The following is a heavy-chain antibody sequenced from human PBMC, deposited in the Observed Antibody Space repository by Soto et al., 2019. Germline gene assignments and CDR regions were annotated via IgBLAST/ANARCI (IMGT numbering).Heavy chain of an antibody. V-gene: IGHV3-30*03. CDR2: IAYDASKK. CDR1: GFSFSYYA. D-gene: IGHD2-15*01. Sequence: QVQLVESGGGVVQPGRSLRLSCAASGFSFSYYAMHWVRQAPGKGLEWVAVIAYDASKKYYADSVKGRFTISRDNSKNTLYLQMNSLRDEDTAVYYCAIPYCSGGSCYLTEYVQHWGQGTLVTVSS. J-gene: IGHJ1*01. CDR3: AIPYCSGGSCYLTEYVQH.